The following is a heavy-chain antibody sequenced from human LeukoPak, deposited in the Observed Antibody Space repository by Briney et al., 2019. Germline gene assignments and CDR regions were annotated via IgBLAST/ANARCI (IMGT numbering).Heavy chain of an antibody. Sequence: GRSLRLSCAASGFTFSNYGMQWVRQAPGKGLEWVAVVSSTGSAQYYDASVRGRFTISRDNAEDMLYLQMKSLRPEDTAVYYCVKEFGGHTYGAYFDFWGLGTLVTVSS. D-gene: IGHD5-18*01. J-gene: IGHJ4*02. V-gene: IGHV3-30*18. CDR3: VKEFGGHTYGAYFDF. CDR1: GFTFSNYG. CDR2: VSSTGSAQ.